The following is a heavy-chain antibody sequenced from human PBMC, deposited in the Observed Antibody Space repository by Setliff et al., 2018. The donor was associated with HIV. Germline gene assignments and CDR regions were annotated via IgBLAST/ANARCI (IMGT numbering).Heavy chain of an antibody. CDR2: ISSSSNNYI. V-gene: IGHV3-11*04. CDR3: ARDLGGDYLKAFDI. CDR1: GFTFSDYY. D-gene: IGHD4-17*01. Sequence: GGYLRLSCAASGFTFSDYYMSWIRQAPGKGLEWVSYISSSSNNYINYANSVKGRFTISRDNAKNSLYLQMNSLRAEDTAVYYCARDLGGDYLKAFDIWGQGTMVTVSS. J-gene: IGHJ3*02.